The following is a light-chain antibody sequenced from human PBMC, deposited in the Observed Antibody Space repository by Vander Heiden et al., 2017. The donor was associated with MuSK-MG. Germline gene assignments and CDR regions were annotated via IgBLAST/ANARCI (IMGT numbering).Light chain of an antibody. J-gene: IGKJ4*01. V-gene: IGKV3-15*01. CDR3: QQYNTWPVT. CDR2: GAS. Sequence: EIVITQSPATLSASPGEGATLSCRASQSVSSNLAWYQEKPGQAPRLLIYGASTRATGFPARFSGSGFGTDFTLTITSLQPEDSAIYYCQQYNTWPVTFGGGTKVEIK. CDR1: QSVSSN.